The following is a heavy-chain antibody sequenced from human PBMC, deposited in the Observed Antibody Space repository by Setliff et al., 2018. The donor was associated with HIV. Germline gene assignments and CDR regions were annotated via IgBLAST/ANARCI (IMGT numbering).Heavy chain of an antibody. CDR2: IYYSGAT. CDR3: ARLGYVSGGFYKTPGPYYFDY. J-gene: IGHJ4*02. D-gene: IGHD3-10*01. Sequence: LSLTCTVSGGSMSSSSYYWSWIRQTPDKGLEWIGIIYYSGATYYNPSLTSRVTISVDTSRNQFSLKLRSVTAADTAAYYCARLGYVSGGFYKTPGPYYFDYWGQGALVTVSS. CDR1: GGSMSSSSYY. V-gene: IGHV4-39*01.